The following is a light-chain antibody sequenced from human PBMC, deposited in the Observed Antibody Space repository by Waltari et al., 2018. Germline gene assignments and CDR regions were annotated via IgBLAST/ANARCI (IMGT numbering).Light chain of an antibody. CDR2: DTS. CDR1: QSVGRS. Sequence: EIVLTQSPGTLSCSLGDRATPSCRASQSVGRSLAWYQQKPGQAPRLLIYDTSSRATGIPDRFSGSGSGTDFSLTISRLEPEDFAVYYCQHYVSLPATFGQGTKVEIK. V-gene: IGKV3-20*01. CDR3: QHYVSLPAT. J-gene: IGKJ1*01.